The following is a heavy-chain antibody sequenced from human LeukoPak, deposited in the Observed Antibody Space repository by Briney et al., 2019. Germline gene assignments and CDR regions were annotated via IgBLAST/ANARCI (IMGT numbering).Heavy chain of an antibody. CDR2: ISGSGGST. J-gene: IGHJ4*02. Sequence: GGSLRLSCAASGSTFSSYAMSWVRQAPGKGLEWVSAISGSGGSTYYADSVKGRFTISRDNSKNTLYLQMNSLRAEDTAVYYCAKPRRKDYDILTGYNYWGQGTLVTVSS. CDR1: GSTFSSYA. V-gene: IGHV3-23*01. CDR3: AKPRRKDYDILTGYNY. D-gene: IGHD3-9*01.